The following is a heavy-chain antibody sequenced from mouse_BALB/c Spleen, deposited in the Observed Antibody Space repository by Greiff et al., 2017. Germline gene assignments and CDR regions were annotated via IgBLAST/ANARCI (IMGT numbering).Heavy chain of an antibody. J-gene: IGHJ2*01. V-gene: IGHV7-3*02. CDR1: GFTFTDYY. CDR3: ARAANWDLNFLFDY. D-gene: IGHD4-1*01. CDR2: IRNKANGYTT. Sequence: EVMLVESGGGLVQPGGSLRLSCATSGFTFTDYYMSWVRQPPGKALEWLGFIRNKANGYTTEYSASVKGRFTISRDNSQSILYLQMNTLRAEDSATYYCARAANWDLNFLFDYWGQGTTLTVSS.